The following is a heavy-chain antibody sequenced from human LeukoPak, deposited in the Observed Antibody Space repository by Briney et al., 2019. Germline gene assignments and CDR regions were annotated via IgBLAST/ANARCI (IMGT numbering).Heavy chain of an antibody. J-gene: IGHJ4*02. CDR1: GGTFSSYA. CDR3: ARVSYSSSSPRGFDY. CDR2: IIPIFGTA. V-gene: IGHV1-69*05. D-gene: IGHD6-6*01. Sequence: SVKVSCKASGGTFSSYAISWVRQAPGQGLEWMGGIIPIFGTANYAQKFQGRVTITTDESTSTAYMELSSLRSEDTAVYYCARVSYSSSSPRGFDYWGQGTLVTVSS.